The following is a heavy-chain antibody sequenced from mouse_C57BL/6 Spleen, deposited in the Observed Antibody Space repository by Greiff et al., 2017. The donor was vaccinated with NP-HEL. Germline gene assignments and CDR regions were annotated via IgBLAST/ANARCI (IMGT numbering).Heavy chain of an antibody. D-gene: IGHD4-1*02. CDR1: GYTFTSYW. J-gene: IGHJ1*03. CDR3: ARYGSTGTRYFDV. V-gene: IGHV1-50*01. Sequence: QVQLKQPGAELVKPGASVKLSCKASGYTFTSYWMQWVKQRPGQGLEWIGEIDPSDSYTNYNQKFKGKATLTVDTSSSTAYMQPSSLTSEDSAVYYCARYGSTGTRYFDVWGTGTTVTVSS. CDR2: IDPSDSYT.